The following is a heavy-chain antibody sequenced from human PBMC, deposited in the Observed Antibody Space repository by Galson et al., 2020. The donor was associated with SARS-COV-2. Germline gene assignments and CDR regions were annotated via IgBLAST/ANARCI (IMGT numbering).Heavy chain of an antibody. CDR3: ARSGDDYGSGSFSY. D-gene: IGHD3-10*01. J-gene: IGHJ4*02. CDR2: LSAYNGTT. Sequence: ASVTVSCKTSGYRFTSYGLSWVRQAPGQGLAWMGWLSAYNGTTTYTQKFQGRVTLTTETSTSPAYMDLRSLRSDDTAVYYCARSGDDYGSGSFSYWGQGTLVTVSS. CDR1: GYRFTSYG. V-gene: IGHV1-18*01.